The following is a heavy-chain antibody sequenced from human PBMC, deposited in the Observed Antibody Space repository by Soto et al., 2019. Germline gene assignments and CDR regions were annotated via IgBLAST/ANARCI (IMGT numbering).Heavy chain of an antibody. CDR1: GGSFSGYY. Sequence: QVQLQQWGAGLLKPSETLSLTCAVYGGSFSGYYWSWIRQPPGKGLEWIGEINHSGSTNYNPSLKSRGTISVDTSKNQFSLKLSSVTAADTAVYYCARGRYSSGWARYDYWGQGTLVTVSS. CDR3: ARGRYSSGWARYDY. D-gene: IGHD6-19*01. V-gene: IGHV4-34*01. J-gene: IGHJ4*02. CDR2: INHSGST.